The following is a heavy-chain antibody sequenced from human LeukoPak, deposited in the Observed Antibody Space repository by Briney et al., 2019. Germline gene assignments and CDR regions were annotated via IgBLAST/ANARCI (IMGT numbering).Heavy chain of an antibody. J-gene: IGHJ4*02. V-gene: IGHV4-4*02. CDR2: IYHSGST. CDR1: GASISSGYW. D-gene: IGHD3-10*01. Sequence: SGTLSLTCAASGASISSGYWWSWVRQPPGKGLEWIGEIYHSGSTNHNPSLKSRVTISVDKSKSQFSLNLSSVTAADTAVYYCARDDTGVIRGIRFHYWGQGTLVTVSS. CDR3: ARDDTGVIRGIRFHY.